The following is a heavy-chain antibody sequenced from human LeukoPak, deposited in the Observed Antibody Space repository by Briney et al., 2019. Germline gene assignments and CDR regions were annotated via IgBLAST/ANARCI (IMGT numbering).Heavy chain of an antibody. Sequence: SETLSLTRAVYGGSFSGYYWSWIRQPPGKGLEWIGEINHSGSTNYNPSLKSRVTISVDTSKNQFSLKLSSVTAADTAVYYCARGGRYCSSTSCHGDYFDYWGQGTLVTVSS. V-gene: IGHV4-34*01. CDR1: GGSFSGYY. D-gene: IGHD2-2*01. CDR2: INHSGST. CDR3: ARGGRYCSSTSCHGDYFDY. J-gene: IGHJ4*02.